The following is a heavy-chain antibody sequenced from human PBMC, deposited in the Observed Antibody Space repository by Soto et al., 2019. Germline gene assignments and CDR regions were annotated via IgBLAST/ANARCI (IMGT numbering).Heavy chain of an antibody. D-gene: IGHD3-22*01. Sequence: GASVKVSCKASGYTFTSYGISWVRQAPGQGLEWMGWISAYNGNTNYAQKLQGRVTMTTDTSTSTAYMELRSLRSDDTAVYYCASHNYYDSSGYLIWFDPWGQGTLVTVSS. J-gene: IGHJ5*02. CDR2: ISAYNGNT. CDR3: ASHNYYDSSGYLIWFDP. V-gene: IGHV1-18*01. CDR1: GYTFTSYG.